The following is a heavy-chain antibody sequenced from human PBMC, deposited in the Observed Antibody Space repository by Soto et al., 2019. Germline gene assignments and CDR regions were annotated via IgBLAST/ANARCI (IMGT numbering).Heavy chain of an antibody. Sequence: QVQLVQSGAEVKKPGASVKVSCKASNYTFTIYGISWVRQAPGQGLEWMGWISGYNGNTKHAQKFQGRVTMTADTSKSTASMDGRSLRSDATAVYYCVGERRFGEFPSTDDDCESWGQGTMVTVSS. CDR2: ISGYNGNT. V-gene: IGHV1-18*01. CDR1: NYTFTIYG. CDR3: VGERRFGEFPSTDDDCES. D-gene: IGHD3-10*01. J-gene: IGHJ3*01.